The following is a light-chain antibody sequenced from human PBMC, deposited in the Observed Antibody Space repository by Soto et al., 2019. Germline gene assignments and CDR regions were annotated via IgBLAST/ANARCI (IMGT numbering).Light chain of an antibody. J-gene: IGKJ1*01. Sequence: EIVMTQSPATLSVSPGERGTLSCRASQGVRSNLAWYQQQPGQAPRLLIYGASTRAPGNHARFSGSGSGTEFTLTISRPQSEDCAVYHCQQYNNWHRTFGQGTKVDIK. V-gene: IGKV3-15*01. CDR3: QQYNNWHRT. CDR1: QGVRSN. CDR2: GAS.